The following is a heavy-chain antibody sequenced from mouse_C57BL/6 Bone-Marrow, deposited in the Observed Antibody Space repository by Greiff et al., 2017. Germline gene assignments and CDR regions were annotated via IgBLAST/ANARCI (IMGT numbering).Heavy chain of an antibody. CDR2: INYDGSST. V-gene: IGHV5-16*01. CDR3: ARDRGYDYYAMDY. CDR1: GFTFSDYY. D-gene: IGHD2-2*01. J-gene: IGHJ4*01. Sequence: EVQVVESEGGLVQPGSSMKLSCTASGFTFSDYYMAWVRQVPEKGLEWVANINYDGSSTYYLDSLKSRFIISRDNAKNILYLQMSSLKSEDTATYYCARDRGYDYYAMDYWGQGTSVTVSS.